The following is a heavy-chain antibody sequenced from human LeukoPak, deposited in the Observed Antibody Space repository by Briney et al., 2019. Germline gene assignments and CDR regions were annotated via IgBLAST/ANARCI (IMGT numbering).Heavy chain of an antibody. Sequence: PGGSLRLSCAASGFTFSRFWMHWVRQAPGKGLVWVSRINTDASNTIYADSVKGRFTISRDNAKNTLYLQMNSLRAEDTAVYYCARDQSIAGPTTADYRGQGTLVTVSS. V-gene: IGHV3-74*01. J-gene: IGHJ4*02. CDR3: ARDQSIAGPTTADY. D-gene: IGHD1-26*01. CDR1: GFTFSRFW. CDR2: INTDASNT.